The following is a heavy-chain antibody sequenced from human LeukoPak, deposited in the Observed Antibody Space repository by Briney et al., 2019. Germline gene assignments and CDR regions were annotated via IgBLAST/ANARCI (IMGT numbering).Heavy chain of an antibody. V-gene: IGHV4-59*01. Sequence: SESLSLTCTVSGGSISSYYWSWIRQPPGKGLEWVGYIHYSGSTNYNPSLKSRVTISVDTSKNQFYLKLSCVTAADTAVYYCARESYFWSGYYNDAFDIWGQGTMVTVSS. CDR2: IHYSGST. J-gene: IGHJ3*02. CDR1: GGSISSYY. CDR3: ARESYFWSGYYNDAFDI. D-gene: IGHD3-3*01.